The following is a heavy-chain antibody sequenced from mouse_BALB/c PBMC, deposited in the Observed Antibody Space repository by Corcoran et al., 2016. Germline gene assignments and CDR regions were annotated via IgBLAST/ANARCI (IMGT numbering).Heavy chain of an antibody. D-gene: IGHD1-3*01. V-gene: IGHV14-3*02. Sequence: EVQLQQSGAELVKPGASVKLSCTASGFNIKDTYMHWVKQRPEQGLEWIGRIDPANGNTKYDPKFQGKATITADTSSNTAYLQLSSLTSEDTAVYYCAKWDWYFDVWGAGTTVTVSS. CDR3: AKWDWYFDV. CDR2: IDPANGNT. CDR1: GFNIKDTY. J-gene: IGHJ1*01.